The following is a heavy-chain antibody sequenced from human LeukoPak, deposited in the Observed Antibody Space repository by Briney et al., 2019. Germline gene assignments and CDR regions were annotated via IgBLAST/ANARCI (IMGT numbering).Heavy chain of an antibody. CDR3: VRAIAAAASY. D-gene: IGHD6-13*01. V-gene: IGHV3-7*01. Sequence: PGGSLRLSCAASGFTFSDYWMHWVRQAPGRGLEWVANIKQDGSERYYVDSVKGRFTITRDNAKNSLSLQMNSLRVEDTAAYYCVRAIAAAASYWGQGTLVTVSS. CDR2: IKQDGSER. CDR1: GFTFSDYW. J-gene: IGHJ4*02.